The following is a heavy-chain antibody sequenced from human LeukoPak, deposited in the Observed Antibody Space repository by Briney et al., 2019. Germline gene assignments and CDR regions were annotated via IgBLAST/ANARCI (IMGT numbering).Heavy chain of an antibody. J-gene: IGHJ4*02. CDR3: TRAVGSSAYYYPY. V-gene: IGHV3-49*04. CDR1: GFTFGDYA. D-gene: IGHD3-22*01. Sequence: PGGSLRLSCTASGFTFGDYAMSWVRQAPGKGLEWVGFIRSKAYGGTTENAASVKGRFTISRDDSKSIAYLQMDSLKTEDTAVYYCTRAVGSSAYYYPYWGQGTLVTVSS. CDR2: IRSKAYGGTT.